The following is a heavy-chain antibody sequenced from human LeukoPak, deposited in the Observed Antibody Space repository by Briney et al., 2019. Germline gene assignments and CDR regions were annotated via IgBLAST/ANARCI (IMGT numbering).Heavy chain of an antibody. V-gene: IGHV4-4*07. D-gene: IGHD3-22*01. J-gene: IGHJ4*02. CDR1: GGSISSYY. CDR3: ARVMGLYSSGYGFYFDY. Sequence: SETLSLTCTVSGGSISSYYWSWIRQPAGKGLEWIGRIYTSGSTNYNPSLKSRVTMSVDTSKNQFSLKLSSVTAADTAVYYCARVMGLYSSGYGFYFDYWGQGTLVTVSS. CDR2: IYTSGST.